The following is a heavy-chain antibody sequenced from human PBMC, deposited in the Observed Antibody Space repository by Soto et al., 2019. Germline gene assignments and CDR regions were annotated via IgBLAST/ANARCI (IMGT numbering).Heavy chain of an antibody. J-gene: IGHJ4*02. CDR3: ARGGSYYPFDY. CDR2: IRNKANSYTT. D-gene: IGHD1-26*01. V-gene: IGHV3-72*01. CDR1: GFIFSDHY. Sequence: PGGSLRLSCAASGFIFSDHYMDWVRQAPGKGLEWVGRIRNKANSYTTEYAASVKGRFTISRDDSKNSLYLQMNSLTTEDTAVYYCARGGSYYPFDYWGQGTLVTVSS.